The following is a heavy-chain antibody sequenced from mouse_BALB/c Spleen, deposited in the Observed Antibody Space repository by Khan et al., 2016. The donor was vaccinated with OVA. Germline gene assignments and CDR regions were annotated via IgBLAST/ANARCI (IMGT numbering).Heavy chain of an antibody. D-gene: IGHD2-14*01. CDR1: GFTFTNYG. J-gene: IGHJ4*01. V-gene: IGHV9-3-1*01. CDR3: ARVGYNGTMDF. CDR2: INTYTGEP. Sequence: QIQLVQSGPELKKPGETVQISCKASGFTFTNYGMNWVRHAPGKGLKWMGWINTYTGEPTFTDDFKGRFAFSLETSASTAYLQINSLKNEDTATYFCARVGYNGTMDFWGQGTSVTVSS.